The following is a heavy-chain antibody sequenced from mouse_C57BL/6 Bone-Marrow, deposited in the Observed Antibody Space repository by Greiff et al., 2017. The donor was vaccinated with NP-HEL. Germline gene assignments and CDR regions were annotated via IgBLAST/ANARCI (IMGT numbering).Heavy chain of an antibody. CDR2: IWRGGST. CDR1: GFSLTSYG. V-gene: IGHV2-5*01. CDR3: AKKGYYGRGWYFDV. Sequence: VQLQQSGPGLVQPSQSLSITCTVSGFSLTSYGVHWVRQSPGKGLEWLGVIWRGGSTDYNAAFMSRLSITKDNSKSQVFFKMNSLQADDTAIYYCAKKGYYGRGWYFDVWGTGTTVTVSS. D-gene: IGHD1-1*01. J-gene: IGHJ1*03.